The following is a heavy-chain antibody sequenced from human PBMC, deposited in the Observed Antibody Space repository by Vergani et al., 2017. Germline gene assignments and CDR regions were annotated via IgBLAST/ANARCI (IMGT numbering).Heavy chain of an antibody. V-gene: IGHV3-23*01. D-gene: IGHD2-21*02. J-gene: IGHJ5*02. CDR2: ISGSGGST. CDR3: ARDRGWYCGGDCYHSWFDP. CDR1: GFTFSSYA. Sequence: EVQLLESGGGLVQPGGSLRLSCAASGFTFSSYAMSWVRQAPGKGLEWVSAISGSGGSTYYADSVKGRFTISRDNSKNTLYLQMNSLRAEDTAVYYCARDRGWYCGGDCYHSWFDPWGQGTLVTVSS.